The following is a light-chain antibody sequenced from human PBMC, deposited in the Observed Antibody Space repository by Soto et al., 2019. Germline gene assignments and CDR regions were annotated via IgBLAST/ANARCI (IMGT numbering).Light chain of an antibody. Sequence: QSVLTQPASVSGSPGQSITISCTGTSSDVGGYNYVSWYQQHPGKAPKLMIYEVSNRPSGVSNRFSGSKSGNTASLTISGLQAEDEADYYCSSYTRSSTSVCGTGTKVTVL. CDR2: EVS. V-gene: IGLV2-14*01. CDR3: SSYTRSSTSV. J-gene: IGLJ1*01. CDR1: SSDVGGYNY.